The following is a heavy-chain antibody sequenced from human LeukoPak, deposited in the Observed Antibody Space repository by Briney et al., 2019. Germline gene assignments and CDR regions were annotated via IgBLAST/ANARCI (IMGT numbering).Heavy chain of an antibody. CDR2: ISSGNSAI. CDR1: GFTFSNYW. Sequence: PGGSLRLSCAASGFTFSNYWMSWVRQAPGKGLQWASYISSGNSAIYYTDSVKGRFTITRDDAKNSVYLKMNSLRTEDTAVYYCGTGDPRFDYWGQGILVTVSS. D-gene: IGHD7-27*01. CDR3: GTGDPRFDY. V-gene: IGHV3-48*01. J-gene: IGHJ4*02.